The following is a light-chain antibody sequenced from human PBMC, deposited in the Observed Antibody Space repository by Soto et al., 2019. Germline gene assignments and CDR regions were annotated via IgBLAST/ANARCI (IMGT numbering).Light chain of an antibody. CDR3: SSYAGSNNWAV. CDR2: EDT. J-gene: IGLJ3*02. V-gene: IGLV2-8*01. Sequence: QSALTQPPSASGSPGQSVTISCTGTSSDVGGYNYVSWYQQHPGKAPKLIIYEDTKRPSGVPDRFTGSKSGNTASLTVSGLQDEDESDYYCSSYAGSNNWAVFGGGTKVTVL. CDR1: SSDVGGYNY.